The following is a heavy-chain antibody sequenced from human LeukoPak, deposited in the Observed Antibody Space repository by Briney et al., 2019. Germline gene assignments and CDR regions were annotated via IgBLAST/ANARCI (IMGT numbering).Heavy chain of an antibody. CDR3: AREGPYSDSSRSRFDY. CDR2: INPSGGST. Sequence: ASVKVSCKASGYTFTNYYIHWVRQAPGQGLEWTGIINPSGGSTSYAQKFQGRVTMTRDTSTSTVYMELSSLRSEDTAVYYCAREGPYSDSSRSRFDYWGQGTLVTVSS. D-gene: IGHD6-6*01. J-gene: IGHJ4*02. V-gene: IGHV1-46*01. CDR1: GYTFTNYY.